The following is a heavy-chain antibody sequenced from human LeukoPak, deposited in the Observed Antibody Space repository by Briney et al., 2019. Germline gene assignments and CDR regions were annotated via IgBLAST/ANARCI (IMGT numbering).Heavy chain of an antibody. D-gene: IGHD6-19*01. CDR2: IGGSGGTT. CDR1: GFTFSRYA. J-gene: IGHJ4*02. CDR3: ARGVRIAVAGYIDY. Sequence: PGGSLRLSCAASGFTFSRYAMSWVRQAPGKGLEWVSSIGGSGGTTYYADSVQGRFTISRDNSKNTLYLQMNSLRAEDTAVYYCARGVRIAVAGYIDYWGQGTLVTVSS. V-gene: IGHV3-23*01.